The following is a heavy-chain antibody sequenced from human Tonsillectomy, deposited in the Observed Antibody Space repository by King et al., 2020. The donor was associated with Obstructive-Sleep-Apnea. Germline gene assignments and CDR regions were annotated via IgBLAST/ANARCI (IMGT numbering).Heavy chain of an antibody. J-gene: IGHJ6*02. V-gene: IGHV3-15*01. CDR3: TTERLRYCSSTCCSRYYYGMDV. D-gene: IGHD2-2*01. CDR2: IKSKTDGGTT. CDR1: GFTFSNAW. Sequence: VQLVESGGGLVKPGGSLRLSCAASGFTFSNAWMSWVRQAPGKGLEWVGRIKSKTDGGTTDYAAPVKGRFTISRDDSKNTLYLQMNSLKTEDTAVYYCTTERLRYCSSTCCSRYYYGMDVWGQGTTVTVSS.